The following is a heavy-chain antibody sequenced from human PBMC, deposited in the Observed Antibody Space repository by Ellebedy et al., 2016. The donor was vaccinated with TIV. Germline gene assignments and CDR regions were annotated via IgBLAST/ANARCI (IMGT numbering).Heavy chain of an antibody. V-gene: IGHV3-7*01. CDR2: IKTDGSET. D-gene: IGHD3-3*01. CDR3: VGFGVFNL. J-gene: IGHJ5*02. CDR1: GFTFSIYW. Sequence: PGGSLRLSCAASGFTFSIYWMSWVRQAPGKGLEWVAHIKTDGSETYYVDSVKGRFTISRENAKNALFLQMDGLGVDDSAVYYCVGFGVFNLWGQGAPVTVSS.